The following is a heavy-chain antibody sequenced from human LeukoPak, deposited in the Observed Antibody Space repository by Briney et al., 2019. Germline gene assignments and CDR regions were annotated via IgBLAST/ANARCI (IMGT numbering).Heavy chain of an antibody. D-gene: IGHD3-22*01. V-gene: IGHV1-24*01. Sequence: ASVKVSCKVSGYTLTELSMHWVRQAPGKGLEWMGGFDPKDGETIYAQKFQGRVTMTEDTSTDTAYMELSSLRSEDTAVYYCATPYYYDSSGYYYAYFQHWGQGTLVTVSS. CDR3: ATPYYYDSSGYYYAYFQH. CDR1: GYTLTELS. J-gene: IGHJ1*01. CDR2: FDPKDGET.